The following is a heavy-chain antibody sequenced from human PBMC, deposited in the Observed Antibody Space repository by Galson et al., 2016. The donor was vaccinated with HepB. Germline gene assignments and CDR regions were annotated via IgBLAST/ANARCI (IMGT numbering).Heavy chain of an antibody. D-gene: IGHD3-10*01. CDR2: ISAYNGQT. Sequence: SVKVSCKASGYTFTNYGFSWVRQAPGQGLEWMGWISAYNGQTKYAQKVQGGVTMTTDTSTSTAYMELRSLGSDDTAMYYCARGISYYGVGSYGWFDPWGQGTLVTVS. CDR3: ARGISYYGVGSYGWFDP. J-gene: IGHJ5*02. V-gene: IGHV1-18*01. CDR1: GYTFTNYG.